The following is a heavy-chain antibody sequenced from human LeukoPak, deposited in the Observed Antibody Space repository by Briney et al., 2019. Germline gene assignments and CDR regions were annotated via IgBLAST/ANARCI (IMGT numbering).Heavy chain of an antibody. Sequence: PSETLSLTCTVSGGSISSSSYYWGWIRQPPGKGLEWIGSIYYSGSACYNPSLKSRVTISVDTSKNQFSLKLSSVTAADTAVYYCARVSKWLYDYWGQGTLVTVSS. J-gene: IGHJ4*02. CDR3: ARVSKWLYDY. CDR2: IYYSGSA. CDR1: GGSISSSSYY. V-gene: IGHV4-39*07. D-gene: IGHD3-22*01.